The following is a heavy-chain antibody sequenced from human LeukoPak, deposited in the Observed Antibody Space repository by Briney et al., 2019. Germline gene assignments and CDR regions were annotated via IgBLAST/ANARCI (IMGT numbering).Heavy chain of an antibody. Sequence: GASVTVSCKASGYTFTSSGISWGRQAPGQGVQGMGWISTNNGKTNYAHNFQGRVTMTIDTSTSTAYMELRSLRPDDTAVYYCARPDVSQGITIWGHGTLVTVSS. CDR3: ARPDVSQGITI. V-gene: IGHV1-18*01. CDR2: ISTNNGKT. D-gene: IGHD3-10*01. J-gene: IGHJ4*01. CDR1: GYTFTSSG.